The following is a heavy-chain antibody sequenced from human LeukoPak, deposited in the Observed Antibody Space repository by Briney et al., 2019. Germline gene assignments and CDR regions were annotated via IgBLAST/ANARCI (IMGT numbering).Heavy chain of an antibody. Sequence: GGSLRLSCAASGFTFSTYWVTWVRQAPGKGLEWVSGINWNGGSTGYADSVKGRFTISRDNAKNSLYLQMNSLRAEDTALYYCARDPKLRSGNFDYWGQGTLVTVSS. D-gene: IGHD3-10*01. CDR3: ARDPKLRSGNFDY. V-gene: IGHV3-20*04. CDR1: GFTFSTYW. J-gene: IGHJ4*02. CDR2: INWNGGST.